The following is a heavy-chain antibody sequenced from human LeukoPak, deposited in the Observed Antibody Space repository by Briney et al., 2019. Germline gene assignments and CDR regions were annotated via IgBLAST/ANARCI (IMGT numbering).Heavy chain of an antibody. J-gene: IGHJ4*02. D-gene: IGHD3-16*02. Sequence: GGSLRLSCAASGFTFSSYALSWVRQAPGKGLEWVSAISGSGGSTYYADSVKGRFTISRDNSKNTLYLQMNSLRAEDTAVYYCAKDLRRRVIAYFDYWGQGTLVTVSS. CDR2: ISGSGGST. V-gene: IGHV3-23*01. CDR1: GFTFSSYA. CDR3: AKDLRRRVIAYFDY.